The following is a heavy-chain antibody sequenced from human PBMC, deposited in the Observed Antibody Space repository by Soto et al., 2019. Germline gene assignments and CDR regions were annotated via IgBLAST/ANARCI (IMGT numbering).Heavy chain of an antibody. D-gene: IGHD3-22*01. Sequence: EVQLLESGGGLVQRGGSLRLSCAASGSPFSSYVMSWVRQAPGKGLEWVSGISGGGSNTFYADSVKGRFTISRDNANNTLLLQMNSLGVEDSAVYYCAKERKKYSSALRGRYFDYWGQGIGVTVSS. V-gene: IGHV3-23*01. CDR1: GSPFSSYV. CDR2: ISGGGSNT. J-gene: IGHJ4*02. CDR3: AKERKKYSSALRGRYFDY.